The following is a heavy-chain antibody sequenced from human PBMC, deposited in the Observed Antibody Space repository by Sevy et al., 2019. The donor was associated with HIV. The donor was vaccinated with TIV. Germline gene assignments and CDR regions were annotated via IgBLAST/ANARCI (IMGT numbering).Heavy chain of an antibody. V-gene: IGHV1-46*01. CDR3: ARADCSGGSCHFDY. D-gene: IGHD2-15*01. CDR1: GYTFTSYY. Sequence: ASVKVSCKASGYTFTSYYMHWVRQAPGQGLEWMGLINPSGGSTIYAQKFQGRVTMTRDTSTSTLYMELSSLRSEDTAVYYCARADCSGGSCHFDYWGQGTLVTVSS. J-gene: IGHJ4*02. CDR2: INPSGGST.